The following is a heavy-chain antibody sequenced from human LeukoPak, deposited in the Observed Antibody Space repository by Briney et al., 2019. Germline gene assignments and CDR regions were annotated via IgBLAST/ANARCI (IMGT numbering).Heavy chain of an antibody. CDR2: INPNSGGT. V-gene: IGHV1-2*02. Sequence: ASVTVSCKASGYTFTGYYMHWVRQAPGQGLEWMGWINPNSGGTNYAQKFQGRVTMTRDTSISTAYMELSRLRSDDTAVYYCARARTVRGIPLGGYWGQGTLVTVSS. CDR1: GYTFTGYY. D-gene: IGHD3-10*01. J-gene: IGHJ4*02. CDR3: ARARTVRGIPLGGY.